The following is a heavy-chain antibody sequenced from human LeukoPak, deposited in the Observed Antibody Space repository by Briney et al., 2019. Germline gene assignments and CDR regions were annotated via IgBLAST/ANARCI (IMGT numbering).Heavy chain of an antibody. CDR3: ARDGLLWFGISNWFDP. Sequence: ASVKVSCMASGYTFTSYYMHWVRQAPGQGLEWMGIINPSGGSTSYAQKFQGRVTMTRDTSTSTVYMELSSLRSEDTAVYYCARDGLLWFGISNWFDPWGQGTLVTVSS. D-gene: IGHD3-10*01. J-gene: IGHJ5*02. V-gene: IGHV1-46*01. CDR2: INPSGGST. CDR1: GYTFTSYY.